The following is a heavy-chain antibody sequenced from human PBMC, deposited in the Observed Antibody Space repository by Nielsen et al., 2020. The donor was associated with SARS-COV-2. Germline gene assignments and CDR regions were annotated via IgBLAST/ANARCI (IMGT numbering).Heavy chain of an antibody. V-gene: IGHV1-3*01. J-gene: IGHJ6*02. Sequence: ASVKVSCKASGYTFTSYAMHWVRQAPGQRLEWMGWINAGNGNTKYSQKFQGRVTITRDTSASTAYMELSSLRSEDTAVYYCARGGRWYGGDYYGMDVWGQGTTVTVSS. D-gene: IGHD6-13*01. CDR1: GYTFTSYA. CDR3: ARGGRWYGGDYYGMDV. CDR2: INAGNGNT.